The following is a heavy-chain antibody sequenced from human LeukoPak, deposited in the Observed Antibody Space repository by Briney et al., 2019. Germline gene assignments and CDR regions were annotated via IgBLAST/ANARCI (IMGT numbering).Heavy chain of an antibody. CDR1: GGSISSYY. D-gene: IGHD1-26*01. CDR3: ARRVGDKDYFDY. Sequence: NPSETLSLTCTVSGGSISSYYWSWIRQPPGKGLEWIAYIHHSGSNNYNNSLKSRVTISVDTSKNQFSLKLSSVTAADTAVYYCARRVGDKDYFDYWGQGTLVTVSS. CDR2: IHHSGSN. J-gene: IGHJ4*02. V-gene: IGHV4-59*01.